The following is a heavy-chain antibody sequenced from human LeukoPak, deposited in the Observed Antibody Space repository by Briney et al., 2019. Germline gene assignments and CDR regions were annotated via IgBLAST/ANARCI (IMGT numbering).Heavy chain of an antibody. J-gene: IGHJ5*02. D-gene: IGHD3-3*01. V-gene: IGHV3-23*01. CDR1: GFTFSSYA. Sequence: GGSLRLSCAASGFTFSSYAMSWVRQAPGKGLEWVSAISGSGGSTYYADSVKGRFTISRDNSKNTLYLQMNSLRAEDTAVYYCAKDQGARGVFWSGYYFALWGQGTLVTVSS. CDR2: ISGSGGST. CDR3: AKDQGARGVFWSGYYFAL.